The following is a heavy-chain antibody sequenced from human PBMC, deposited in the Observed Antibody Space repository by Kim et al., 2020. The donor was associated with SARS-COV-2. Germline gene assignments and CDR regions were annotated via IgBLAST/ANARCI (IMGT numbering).Heavy chain of an antibody. Sequence: QGRVTITADESTSTAYMELSSLRSEDTAVYYCARTHYYDSSGYESSYFDLWGRGTLVTVSS. V-gene: IGHV1-69*01. D-gene: IGHD3-22*01. J-gene: IGHJ2*01. CDR3: ARTHYYDSSGYESSYFDL.